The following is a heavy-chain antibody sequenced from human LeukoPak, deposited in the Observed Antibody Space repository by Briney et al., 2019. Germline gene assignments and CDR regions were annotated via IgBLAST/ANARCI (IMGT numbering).Heavy chain of an antibody. D-gene: IGHD3-22*01. J-gene: IGHJ4*02. CDR3: ARGSHVRLYDSPNGFDY. V-gene: IGHV1-2*02. Sequence: GASVKVSCKTSGYTFTSYYIHWLRQAPGQRFEWMGWSDPKSGATKYEHFQGRVTMTRDTSISTAYMELSSLRSEDTAVYYCARGSHVRLYDSPNGFDYWGQGTLVTVSS. CDR2: SDPKSGAT. CDR1: GYTFTSYY.